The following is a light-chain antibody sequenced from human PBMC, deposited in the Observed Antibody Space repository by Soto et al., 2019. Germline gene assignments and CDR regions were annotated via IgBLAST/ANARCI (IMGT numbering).Light chain of an antibody. CDR3: QKRSSWPIT. V-gene: IGKV3-11*01. Sequence: VLTQSPATLSLSAGDRATLSCRASQSVTSYLAWYQQRTGQAPRLLINDESRRATGIPDRLSGSGSGADFTLTISSLEPEDFAVYYCQKRSSWPITFGQGTRLEIK. J-gene: IGKJ5*01. CDR1: QSVTSY. CDR2: DES.